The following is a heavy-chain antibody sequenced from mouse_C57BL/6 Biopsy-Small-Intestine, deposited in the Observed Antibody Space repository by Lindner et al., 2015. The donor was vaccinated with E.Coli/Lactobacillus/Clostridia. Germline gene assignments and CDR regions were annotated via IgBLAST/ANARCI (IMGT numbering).Heavy chain of an antibody. V-gene: IGHV1-14*01. CDR1: GYIFTNYV. J-gene: IGHJ4*01. D-gene: IGHD2-4*01. Sequence: VQLQESGPELVKPGASVKMSCKASGYIFTNYVIHWVKQKPGQGLEWIGYINPDNDGTKYNEKFKGKATLTSDKSSSTAYMELSSLTSEDSAVYYCARSCDYDVKAMDYWGQGTSVTVSS. CDR2: INPDNDGT. CDR3: ARSCDYDVKAMDY.